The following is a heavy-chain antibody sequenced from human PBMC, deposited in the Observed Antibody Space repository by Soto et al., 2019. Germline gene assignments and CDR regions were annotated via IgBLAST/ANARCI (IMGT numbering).Heavy chain of an antibody. CDR2: IYYSGST. Sequence: PSETLSITCTVSGGSISSYYWSWIRQPPGKGLEWIGYIYYSGSTNYNPSLKSRVTISVDTSKNQFSLKLSSVTAADTAVYYCARGDCSGGSCYYYYGMDVWGQGTTVTVSS. CDR3: ARGDCSGGSCYYYYGMDV. J-gene: IGHJ6*02. V-gene: IGHV4-59*01. CDR1: GGSISSYY. D-gene: IGHD2-15*01.